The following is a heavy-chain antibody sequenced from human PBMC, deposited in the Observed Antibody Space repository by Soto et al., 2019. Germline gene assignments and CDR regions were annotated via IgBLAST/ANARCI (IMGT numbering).Heavy chain of an antibody. CDR2: ISSSSSTI. V-gene: IGHV3-48*01. CDR1: VFTFSSYS. D-gene: IGHD4-17*01. CDR3: ARETYGDYVGYFDP. J-gene: IGHJ5*02. Sequence: PGGSLRLSCAASVFTFSSYSMNWVRQAPGKGLEWVSYISSSSSTIYYADSVKGRFTISRDNAKNQFSLKVRSVTAADTAVYYCARETYGDYVGYFDPWGQGIQVTVSS.